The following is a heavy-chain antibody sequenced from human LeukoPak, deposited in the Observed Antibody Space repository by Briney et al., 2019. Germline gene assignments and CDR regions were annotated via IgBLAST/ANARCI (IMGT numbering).Heavy chain of an antibody. CDR3: ARGRGYSGYGSRFP. V-gene: IGHV3-23*01. J-gene: IGHJ5*02. CDR1: GFTFSSYA. CDR2: ISGSGGST. Sequence: PGGSLRLSCAASGFTFSSYAMSWVRQAPGKGLEWVSAISGSGGSTYYADSVKGRFTISRDNSKNTLYLQMNSLRAEDTAVYYCARGRGYSGYGSRFPWGQGTLVTVSS. D-gene: IGHD5-12*01.